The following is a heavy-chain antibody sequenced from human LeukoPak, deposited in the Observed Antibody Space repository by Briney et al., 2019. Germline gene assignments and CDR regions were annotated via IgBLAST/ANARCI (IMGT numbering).Heavy chain of an antibody. V-gene: IGHV1-3*01. D-gene: IGHD3/OR15-3a*01. Sequence: ASVKVSCKASGYTFTSYAMHWVRPAPGQRLEWMGWINAGNGNTKNSQKFRGRVTITRDTSASTAYMELSSLRSEDTAVYYCARAPAFGPPMDVWGQGTTVTVSS. CDR2: INAGNGNT. CDR3: ARAPAFGPPMDV. J-gene: IGHJ6*02. CDR1: GYTFTSYA.